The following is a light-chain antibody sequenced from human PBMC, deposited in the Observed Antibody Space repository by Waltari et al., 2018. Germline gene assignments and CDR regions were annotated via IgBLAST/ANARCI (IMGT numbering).Light chain of an antibody. CDR2: SAS. V-gene: IGKV1-39*01. Sequence: DIQMTQSPSSLSASVGDRVTISCRASQKISTYLNWYQQKPGKAPKLLIYSASSLESGVTSRFSGSGSGTDFTLTISSLQREDFATYYCQQSYSTPLFGGGTKVEIK. CDR3: QQSYSTPL. J-gene: IGKJ4*02. CDR1: QKISTY.